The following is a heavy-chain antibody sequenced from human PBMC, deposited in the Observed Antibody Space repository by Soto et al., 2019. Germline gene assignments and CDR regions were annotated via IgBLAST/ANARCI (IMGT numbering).Heavy chain of an antibody. CDR2: ITSGVNT. Sequence: EVQLWESGGGLVQPGGSLRISCAASGFTFSNYAMSWVRQAPGKGLEWVSSITSGVNTYYADSVKGRFIISRDNSKNTLYLQMSSLRAEDTALYYCARAAMYDSSDNWFDPWGQGTLVTVST. J-gene: IGHJ5*02. D-gene: IGHD3-22*01. CDR3: ARAAMYDSSDNWFDP. V-gene: IGHV3-23*01. CDR1: GFTFSNYA.